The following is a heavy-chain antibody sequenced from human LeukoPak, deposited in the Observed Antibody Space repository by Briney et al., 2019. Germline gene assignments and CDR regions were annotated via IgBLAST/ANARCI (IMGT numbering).Heavy chain of an antibody. J-gene: IGHJ4*02. CDR2: IYSGGST. CDR1: GFTVSSNY. D-gene: IGHD3-22*01. Sequence: PGGSLRLSCAASGFTVSSNYMSWVRQAPGKGLEWVSVIYSGGSTYYADSVKGRFTISRDNSKNTLYLQMNSLRAEDTAVYYCARLGRYYYDSSGYPRDYWGQGTLVTVSS. V-gene: IGHV3-66*01. CDR3: ARLGRYYYDSSGYPRDY.